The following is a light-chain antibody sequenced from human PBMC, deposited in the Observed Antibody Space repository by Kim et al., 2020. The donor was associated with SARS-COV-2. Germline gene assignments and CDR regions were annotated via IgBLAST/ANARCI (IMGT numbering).Light chain of an antibody. CDR1: KLGDKY. V-gene: IGLV3-1*01. CDR3: QAWDSSTGV. J-gene: IGLJ1*01. Sequence: SYELTQPPSVSVSPGQTASITCSGDKLGDKYACWYQQKPGQSPVLVIYQDSKRPSGIPERFSGSNSGNTATLTISGTQAMDEADYYGQAWDSSTGVFGTGNKVTVL. CDR2: QDS.